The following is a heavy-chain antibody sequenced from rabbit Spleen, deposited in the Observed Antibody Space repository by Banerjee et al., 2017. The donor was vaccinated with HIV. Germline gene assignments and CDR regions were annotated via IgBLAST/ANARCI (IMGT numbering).Heavy chain of an antibody. CDR2: IYTGNVKT. V-gene: IGHV1S40*01. CDR1: GFSFSSNW. J-gene: IGHJ4*01. Sequence: QSLEESGGDLVKPGASLTLTCTVSGFSFSSNWICWVRQAPGKGLEWIGCIYTGNVKTYYASWAKGRFTISKSSSTTVTLQMTSLTAADTATYFCARDVGSYDYIDVYFNLWGQGTLVTVS. CDR3: ARDVGSYDYIDVYFNL. D-gene: IGHD6-1*01.